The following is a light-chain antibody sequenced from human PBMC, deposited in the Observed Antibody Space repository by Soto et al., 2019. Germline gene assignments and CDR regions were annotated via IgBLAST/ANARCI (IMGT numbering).Light chain of an antibody. J-gene: IGLJ2*01. CDR3: SSYTSNSTLVV. CDR2: EVT. V-gene: IGLV2-14*01. CDR1: SSDIGAYNY. Sequence: QSVLTQPASVSGSPGQSITISCTGTSSDIGAYNYVSWYQQHPGKAPKLIIYEVTNRPSGVSNRFSGSKSGNTASLTISGLQAEDEADYYCSSYTSNSTLVVFGGGTKLTVL.